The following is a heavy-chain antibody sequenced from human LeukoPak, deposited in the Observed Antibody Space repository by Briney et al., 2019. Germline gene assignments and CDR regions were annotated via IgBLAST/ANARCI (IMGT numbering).Heavy chain of an antibody. V-gene: IGHV3-33*06. Sequence: PGRSLRLSCAASGFTVTSYSMHWVRQAPGKGLEWVAVIWYDGSNKYYADSVKGRFTISRDNSKNTLYLQMNSLRAEDTAVYYCAKGTGNTPDFWGQGTLVTVSS. J-gene: IGHJ4*02. CDR1: GFTVTSYS. CDR2: IWYDGSNK. CDR3: AKGTGNTPDF. D-gene: IGHD1-14*01.